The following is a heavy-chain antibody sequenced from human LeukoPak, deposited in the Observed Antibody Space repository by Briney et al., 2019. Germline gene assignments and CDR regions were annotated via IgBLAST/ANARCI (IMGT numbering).Heavy chain of an antibody. J-gene: IGHJ6*02. V-gene: IGHV1-24*01. CDR2: FDPEDGET. D-gene: IGHD5-18*01. Sequence: ASVKVSCKVSGYTLTELSMHWVRRAPGKGLEWMGGFDPEDGETIYAQKFQGRVTMTEDTSTDTAYMELSSLRSEDTAVYYCATDLAMATGYYYGMDVWGQGTTVTVSS. CDR1: GYTLTELS. CDR3: ATDLAMATGYYYGMDV.